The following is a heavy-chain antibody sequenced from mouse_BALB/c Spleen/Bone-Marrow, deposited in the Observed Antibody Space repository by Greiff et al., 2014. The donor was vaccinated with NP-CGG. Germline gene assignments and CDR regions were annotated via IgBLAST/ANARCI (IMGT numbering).Heavy chain of an antibody. Sequence: EVQLVESGGGLVQPGGSMKLSCVASGFTFSNYWMNWVRQSPEKGLEWVAEIRLKSNNYATHYAESVKGGFTISRDDSKSSVYLQMNNLRAEDTGIYYCTRRDHDGFAYWGQGTLVTVSA. D-gene: IGHD2-4*01. V-gene: IGHV6-6*02. CDR1: GFTFSNYW. CDR2: IRLKSNNYAT. CDR3: TRRDHDGFAY. J-gene: IGHJ3*01.